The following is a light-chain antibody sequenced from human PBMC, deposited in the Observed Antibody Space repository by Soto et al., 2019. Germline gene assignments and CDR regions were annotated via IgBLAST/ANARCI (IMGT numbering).Light chain of an antibody. CDR1: QSVSSY. CDR3: QQYGNSPWT. V-gene: IGKV3-11*01. J-gene: IGKJ1*01. CDR2: DAS. Sequence: EIVLTQSPVTLSLSPGERATLSCRASQSVSSYLAWYQQKPGQAPRLLIYDASNRATGIPARFSGSGSGTDFTLTIDNLQPEDFAVYYCQQYGNSPWTFGQGTKVDIK.